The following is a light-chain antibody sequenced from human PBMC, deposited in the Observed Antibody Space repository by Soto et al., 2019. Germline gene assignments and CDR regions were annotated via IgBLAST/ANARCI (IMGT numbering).Light chain of an antibody. CDR3: CAFAGSVV. CDR2: DVN. Sequence: QSALTQPRSVSGSPGQSVTFSCTGTNSDVGSYNYVSWYQQNPGKAPRLMIYDVNKRPSGVPDRFSGSKSGNTASLTISGLQAEDEADYYCCAFAGSVVFGTGTKVTVL. V-gene: IGLV2-11*01. CDR1: NSDVGSYNY. J-gene: IGLJ1*01.